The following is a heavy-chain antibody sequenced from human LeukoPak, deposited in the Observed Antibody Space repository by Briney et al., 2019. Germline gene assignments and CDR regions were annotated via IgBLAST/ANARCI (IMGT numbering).Heavy chain of an antibody. CDR1: GFTFSSYS. J-gene: IGHJ4*02. V-gene: IGHV3-21*01. D-gene: IGHD3-10*01. CDR3: AREADMGELLYPDY. Sequence: PGGSLRLSCAASGFTFSSYSMNWVRQAPGKGLEGVSSISSSSSYIYYADSVKGRFTISRDNAKNSLYLQMNSLRAEDTAVYYCAREADMGELLYPDYWGQGTLVTVSS. CDR2: ISSSSSYI.